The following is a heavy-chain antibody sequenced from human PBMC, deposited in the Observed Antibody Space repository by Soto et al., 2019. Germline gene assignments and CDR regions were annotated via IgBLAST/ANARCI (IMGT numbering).Heavy chain of an antibody. J-gene: IGHJ5*02. CDR3: AKSGVWFGSNWFDP. CDR1: GFTFSSYA. CDR2: ISGSGGST. V-gene: IGHV3-23*01. D-gene: IGHD3-10*01. Sequence: EVQLLESGGGLVQPGGSLRLSCAASGFTFSSYAMSWVRQAPGKGLEWVSAISGSGGSTYYADSVKGRFTISRDNSKNKLYLQMNRQRAEDTAVYYCAKSGVWFGSNWFDPWGQGTLVTVSS.